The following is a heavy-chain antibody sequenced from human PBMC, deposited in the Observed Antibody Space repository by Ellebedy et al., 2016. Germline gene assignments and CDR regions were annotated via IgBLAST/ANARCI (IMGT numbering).Heavy chain of an antibody. J-gene: IGHJ2*01. V-gene: IGHV3-48*01. D-gene: IGHD4-17*01. CDR2: ISSSSSTI. Sequence: GESLKISCAASGFTFSSYSMNWVRQAPGKGLEWVSYISSSSSTIYYADSVKGRFTISRDNAKNSLYLQMNSLRAEDTAVYYCARSGLGVTTFLFWYFDLWGRGTLVTVSS. CDR3: ARSGLGVTTFLFWYFDL. CDR1: GFTFSSYS.